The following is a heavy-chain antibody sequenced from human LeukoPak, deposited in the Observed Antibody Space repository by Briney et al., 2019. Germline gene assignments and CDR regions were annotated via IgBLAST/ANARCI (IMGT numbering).Heavy chain of an antibody. J-gene: IGHJ6*02. CDR1: GFTFSNFA. D-gene: IGHD3-10*01. V-gene: IGHV3-23*01. CDR2: ISNAGSDT. CDR3: AKVPYSDYGSGRPPFMDV. Sequence: PGGSLRLSCAASGFTFSNFAMSWVRQAPGKGLEGLSTISNAGSDTYYADSVKDRFTISRDNSENTLYLQMNNLRAEDTAIHYCAKVPYSDYGSGRPPFMDVWGQGTTVAVSS.